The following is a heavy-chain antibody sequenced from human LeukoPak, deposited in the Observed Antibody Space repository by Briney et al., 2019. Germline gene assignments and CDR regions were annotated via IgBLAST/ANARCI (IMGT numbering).Heavy chain of an antibody. CDR2: IYHSGST. CDR1: GGSISSSSYS. V-gene: IGHV4-30-2*01. D-gene: IGHD6-13*01. Sequence: PSETLSLTCTVSGGSISSSSYSWSWIRQPPGKGLEWIGYIYHSGSTYYNPSLKSRVTISVDRSKNQFSLKLSSVTAADTAVYYCARGAAAGRGWFDYWGQGTLVTVSS. J-gene: IGHJ4*02. CDR3: ARGAAAGRGWFDY.